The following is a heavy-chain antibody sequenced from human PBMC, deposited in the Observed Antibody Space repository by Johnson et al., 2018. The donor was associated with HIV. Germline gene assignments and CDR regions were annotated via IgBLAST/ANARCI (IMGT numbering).Heavy chain of an antibody. CDR1: GFTFSSYG. D-gene: IGHD1-26*01. J-gene: IGHJ3*02. CDR3: ARSYSRWDDVFDI. Sequence: QVQLVESGGGVVQPGGSLRLSCAASGFTFSSYGMHWVRQAPGKGLEWVAFIRYDGSNKYYADSVKGRFTISRDNSKNTLYLQMNSLRAEDTAVYYCARSYSRWDDVFDIWGQGTMVTVSS. V-gene: IGHV3-30*02. CDR2: IRYDGSNK.